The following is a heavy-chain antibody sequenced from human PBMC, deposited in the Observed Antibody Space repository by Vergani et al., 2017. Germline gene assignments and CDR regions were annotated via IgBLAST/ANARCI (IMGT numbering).Heavy chain of an antibody. CDR3: ARARQEWWGAGSFDY. CDR2: IIPILGIA. Sequence: QVQLVQSGAEVKKPGSSVKVSCKASGGTFSSYTISWVRQAPGQGLEWMGRIIPILGIANYAQKFQGRVTITADKSTSTAYMELSSLRSEDTAVYYCARARQEWWGAGSFDYWGQGTVVTVSS. V-gene: IGHV1-69*02. D-gene: IGHD2-15*01. CDR1: GGTFSSYT. J-gene: IGHJ4*02.